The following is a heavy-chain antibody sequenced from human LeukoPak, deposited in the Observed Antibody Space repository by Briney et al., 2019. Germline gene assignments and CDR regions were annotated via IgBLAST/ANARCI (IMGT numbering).Heavy chain of an antibody. Sequence: GGSLRLSCAASGFTFSSYAMNWVRQTPGKGLEWVSVISGPGTITSYADSVKGRFTISRDNPTNTLYLQMNGLKAEDTAIYYCTKDRVPGSTPKVDSWGQGTLVTVSS. J-gene: IGHJ4*02. D-gene: IGHD1-7*01. V-gene: IGHV3-23*01. CDR1: GFTFSSYA. CDR3: TKDRVPGSTPKVDS. CDR2: ISGPGTIT.